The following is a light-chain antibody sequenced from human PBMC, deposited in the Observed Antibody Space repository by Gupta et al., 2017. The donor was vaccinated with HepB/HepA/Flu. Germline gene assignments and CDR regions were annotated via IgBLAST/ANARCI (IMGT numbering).Light chain of an antibody. CDR1: QYINRW. J-gene: IGKJ4*01. CDR3: QQGDTFPFT. V-gene: IGKV1-12*01. Sequence: DIQMTQSPSSVSASVGDRVTITCRASQYINRWLAWYQQKPGTAPKLLIYNISSLQTGVPSRFSDSGSGTDFTLTITSLQPEDFATYSCQQGDTFPFTFGGGTKVEIK. CDR2: NIS.